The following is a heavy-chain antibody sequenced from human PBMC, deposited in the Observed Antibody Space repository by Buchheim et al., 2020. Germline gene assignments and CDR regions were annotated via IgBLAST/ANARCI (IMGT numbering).Heavy chain of an antibody. V-gene: IGHV3-23*01. CDR2: ISGSGHTT. D-gene: IGHD3-3*01. CDR3: VKATGPLEWFLDYMDV. Sequence: EVQLLESGGGLVQPGGSLRLSCAASGFPFSTYAMTWVRQAPGKGLEWVSGISGSGHTTFYADSVKGRFTISRDNSKNRLYLLMSSLSAEDTAVYYCVKATGPLEWFLDYMDVWGNGTT. CDR1: GFPFSTYA. J-gene: IGHJ6*03.